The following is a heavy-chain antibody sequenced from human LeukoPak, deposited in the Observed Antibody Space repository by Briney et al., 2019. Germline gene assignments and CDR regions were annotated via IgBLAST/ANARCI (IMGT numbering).Heavy chain of an antibody. Sequence: GGSLRLSCAASGFTFSSYGMSWVRQAPGKGLDWVAVISFDGIDQYYADSVRGRFTVSRDNSENTLYLQMNSLRIEDTALYFCAKVFVLMRGTPENWFDPWGQGTLVTVSS. D-gene: IGHD1-14*01. J-gene: IGHJ5*02. CDR2: ISFDGIDQ. CDR1: GFTFSSYG. CDR3: AKVFVLMRGTPENWFDP. V-gene: IGHV3-30*18.